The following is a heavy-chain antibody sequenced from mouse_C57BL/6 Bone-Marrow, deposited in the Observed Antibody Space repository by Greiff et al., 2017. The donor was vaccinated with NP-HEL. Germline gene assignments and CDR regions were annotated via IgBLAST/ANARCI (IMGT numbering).Heavy chain of an antibody. Sequence: QVQLQQPGTELVKPGTSVKLSCKSSGYTFTSYWMHWVKQRPGQGLEWIGKINPSNGGTNYNEKFKSKATLTVDKSSSTAYMQLSSLTSDDSAVYYCAREGRWLRRGYWYFDVCDTGTTVTVSS. D-gene: IGHD2-2*01. CDR3: AREGRWLRRGYWYFDV. CDR2: INPSNGGT. CDR1: GYTFTSYW. V-gene: IGHV1-53*01. J-gene: IGHJ1*03.